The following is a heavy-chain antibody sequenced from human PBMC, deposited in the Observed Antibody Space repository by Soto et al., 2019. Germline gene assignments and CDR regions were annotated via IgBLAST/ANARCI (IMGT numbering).Heavy chain of an antibody. CDR3: SRQAPDFWSGKPQYYMDV. D-gene: IGHD3-3*01. CDR1: GFTFSGSA. Sequence: EVQLVESGGGLVQPGGSLKLSCAASGFTFSGSAMHWVRQASGKGLEWVGRIRSKGNNYATAYGASLKGRFTISRDDSKNTAYLQMNSLNTEDTAVYYCSRQAPDFWSGKPQYYMDVWGKGITVTVSS. CDR2: IRSKGNNYAT. V-gene: IGHV3-73*01. J-gene: IGHJ6*03.